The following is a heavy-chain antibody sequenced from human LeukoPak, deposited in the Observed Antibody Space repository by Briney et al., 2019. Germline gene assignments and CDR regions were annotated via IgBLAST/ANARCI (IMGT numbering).Heavy chain of an antibody. D-gene: IGHD1-7*01. CDR1: GVSVNSVDYY. CDR2: IYSRRTT. CDR3: TRQLGTATTSVVDY. J-gene: IGHJ4*02. V-gene: IGHV4-39*01. Sequence: SETLPHTCTLSGVSVNSVDYYCRWIRQSPGKSLEGIRNIYSRRTTYHNQYPNNRVIISMDTSRHQFSLNLSSVTAADTAVYFCTRQLGTATTSVVDYWGQGTLVTVSS.